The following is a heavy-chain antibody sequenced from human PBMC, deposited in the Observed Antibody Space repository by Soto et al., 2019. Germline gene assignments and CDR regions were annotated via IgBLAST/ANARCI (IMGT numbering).Heavy chain of an antibody. CDR2: VSKTSSTI. Sequence: GGSLRLSCAASGFLFSSLDMSWVRQAPGKGLEWVSYVSKTSSTIYYADSARGRFTISRDNAKNALYLDMNSLRAEDSAVYFCVKFNAAIYYHGLDVWGQGTTVTVSS. J-gene: IGHJ6*02. V-gene: IGHV3-48*01. D-gene: IGHD2-2*01. CDR1: GFLFSSLD. CDR3: VKFNAAIYYHGLDV.